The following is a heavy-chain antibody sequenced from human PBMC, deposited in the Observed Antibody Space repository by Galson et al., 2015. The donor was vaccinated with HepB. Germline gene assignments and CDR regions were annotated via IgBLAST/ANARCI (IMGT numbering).Heavy chain of an antibody. D-gene: IGHD4-23*01. CDR1: GYTFTGYY. J-gene: IGHJ5*02. CDR3: ARDRVNSNWFDP. Sequence: SVKVSCKASGYTFTGYYMHWVRQAPGQGLEWMGWINPNSGGTNYAQKFQGWVTMTRDTSISTAYMELSRLRSGDTAVYYCARDRVNSNWFDPWGQGTLVTVSS. V-gene: IGHV1-2*04. CDR2: INPNSGGT.